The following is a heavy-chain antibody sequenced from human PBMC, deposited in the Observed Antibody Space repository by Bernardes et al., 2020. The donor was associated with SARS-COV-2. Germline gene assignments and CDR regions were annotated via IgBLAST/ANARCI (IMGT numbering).Heavy chain of an antibody. CDR2: IWYDGSNK. V-gene: IGHV3-33*01. CDR3: ARDWVNCSGGSCYSEGFDY. D-gene: IGHD2-15*01. Sequence: GSLRLSCAASGFTFSSYGMHWVRQAPGKGLEWVAVIWYDGSNKYYADSVKGRFTISRDNSKNTLYLQMNSLRAEDTAVYYCARDWVNCSGGSCYSEGFDYWGQGTLVTVSS. J-gene: IGHJ4*02. CDR1: GFTFSSYG.